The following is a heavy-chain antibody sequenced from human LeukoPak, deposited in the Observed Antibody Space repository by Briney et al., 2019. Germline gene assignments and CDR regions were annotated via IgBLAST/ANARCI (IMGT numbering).Heavy chain of an antibody. D-gene: IGHD3-9*01. CDR1: GFTFTNYA. V-gene: IGHV3-23*01. CDR3: AKWGDYDILTGYYAPDY. J-gene: IGHJ4*02. Sequence: PGTSLRLSCVASGFTFTNYAMSWVRQAPGKGLEWVSAITGSDGTSHYADSVKGRFTISRDNSKNTLYLQVNSLRAEDTAVYYCAKWGDYDILTGYYAPDYWGQGTLVTVSS. CDR2: ITGSDGTS.